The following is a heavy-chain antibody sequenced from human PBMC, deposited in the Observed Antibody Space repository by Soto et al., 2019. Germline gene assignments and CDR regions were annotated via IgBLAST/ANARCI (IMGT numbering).Heavy chain of an antibody. J-gene: IGHJ6*02. CDR1: GFTFSSYG. Sequence: GGSLRLSCAASGFTFSSYGMHWVRQAPGKGLEWVAVISYDGSNKYYADSVKGRFTISRDNSKNTLYLQMNSLRAEDTAVYYCAKEQWLSDYYYGMDVWGQGTTVTVSS. CDR2: ISYDGSNK. V-gene: IGHV3-30*18. CDR3: AKEQWLSDYYYGMDV. D-gene: IGHD6-19*01.